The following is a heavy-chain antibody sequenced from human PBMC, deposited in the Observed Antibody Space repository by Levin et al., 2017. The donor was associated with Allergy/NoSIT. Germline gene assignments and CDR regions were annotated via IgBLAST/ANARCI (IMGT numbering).Heavy chain of an antibody. CDR2: ISGSGGST. CDR3: AKPRITIFGVVIEPPDY. J-gene: IGHJ4*02. V-gene: IGHV3-23*01. D-gene: IGHD3-3*01. CDR1: GFTFSSYA. Sequence: GSLRLSCAASGFTFSSYAMSWVRQAPGKGLEWVSAISGSGGSTYYADSVKGRFTISRDNSKNTLYLQMNSLRAEDTAVYYCAKPRITIFGVVIEPPDYWGQGTLVTVSS.